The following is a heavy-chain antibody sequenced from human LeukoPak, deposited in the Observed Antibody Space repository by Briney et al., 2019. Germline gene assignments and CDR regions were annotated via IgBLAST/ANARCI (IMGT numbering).Heavy chain of an antibody. V-gene: IGHV1-18*01. J-gene: IGHJ4*02. Sequence: ASVKVSCKASGYTFTSSGISWVRQAPGQGLEWMGWIGAYNGNTNYAQKFQGRVTMTTDTFTSTVYMELRSLRSEDTAVYYCARGGGDDSAAPFDFWGQGALVTVSS. D-gene: IGHD2-21*02. CDR2: IGAYNGNT. CDR3: ARGGGDDSAAPFDF. CDR1: GYTFTSSG.